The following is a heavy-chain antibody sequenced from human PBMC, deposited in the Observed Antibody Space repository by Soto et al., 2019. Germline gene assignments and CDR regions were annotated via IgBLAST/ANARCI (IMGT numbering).Heavy chain of an antibody. Sequence: PSETLSLTCTVSGGSVSSGSYYWSWIRQPPGKGLEWIGYIYYSGSTNYNPSLKSRVTIPVDTSKNQFSLKLSSVTAADTAVYYCAGEGYGQYYYYYAMDVWGQGTTVT. J-gene: IGHJ6*02. CDR1: GGSVSSGSYY. CDR2: IYYSGST. V-gene: IGHV4-61*01. D-gene: IGHD5-18*01. CDR3: AGEGYGQYYYYYAMDV.